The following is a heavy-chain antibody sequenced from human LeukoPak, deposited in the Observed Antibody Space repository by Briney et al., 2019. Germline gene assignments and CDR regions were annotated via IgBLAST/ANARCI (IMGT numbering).Heavy chain of an antibody. V-gene: IGHV1-2*02. CDR3: ARGGSGSSYNWFDP. CDR1: GYTFTVYY. CDR2: INPNSGGT. D-gene: IGHD6-19*01. Sequence: SVKLSCKSSGYTFTVYYMHWVRQAPGQGLEWMGWINPNSGGTNYAQKFQGRVTMTRDTSISTAYMELSRLRSDDTAVYYCARGGSGSSYNWFDPWGQGTLVTVSS. J-gene: IGHJ5*02.